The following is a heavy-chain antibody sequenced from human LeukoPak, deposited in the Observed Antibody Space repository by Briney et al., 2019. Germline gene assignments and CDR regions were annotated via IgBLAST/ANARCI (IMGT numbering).Heavy chain of an antibody. Sequence: GGSLRLSCAASGFAFSSYAMHWVRQAPGKGLEYVSAISSNGGSTYYANSVKGRFTISRDNSKNTLYLQMGSLRAEDMAVYYCARGGYSVSAFDPWGQGTPVTVSS. J-gene: IGHJ5*02. CDR3: ARGGYSVSAFDP. V-gene: IGHV3-64*01. CDR1: GFAFSSYA. CDR2: ISSNGGST. D-gene: IGHD5-18*01.